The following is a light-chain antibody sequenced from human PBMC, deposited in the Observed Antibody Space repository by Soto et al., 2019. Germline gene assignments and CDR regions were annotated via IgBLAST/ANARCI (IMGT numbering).Light chain of an antibody. CDR1: QSIGAN. CDR2: GAS. Sequence: EIVMTQSPGTLSLAPVEIATLSCMASQSIGANLAWFQQRPGQAPRLLIYGASTWASGIPVRFSGSGSGTDFTLTINSLQSEDFAIYYCQQYNTWTWTFGQGTKVDIK. V-gene: IGKV3-15*01. J-gene: IGKJ1*01. CDR3: QQYNTWTWT.